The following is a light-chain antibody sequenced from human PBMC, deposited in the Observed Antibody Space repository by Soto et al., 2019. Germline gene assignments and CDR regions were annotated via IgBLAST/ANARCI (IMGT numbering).Light chain of an antibody. Sequence: QSVLTQPPSVSGAPGQRVTFSCTGSSSNIGANYDVHWYQHRPGTAPKLLIFANSNRPSGVPDRFSGSKSGTSASLVITGLQAEDEGDYYCQSYDSTLSARYVFGTGTKVTVL. J-gene: IGLJ1*01. CDR2: ANS. V-gene: IGLV1-40*01. CDR1: SSNIGANYD. CDR3: QSYDSTLSARYV.